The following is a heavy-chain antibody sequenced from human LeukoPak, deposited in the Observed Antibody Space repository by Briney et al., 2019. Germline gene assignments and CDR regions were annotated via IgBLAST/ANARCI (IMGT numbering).Heavy chain of an antibody. CDR3: ARDTWYSSGWYGSYYYYMDV. D-gene: IGHD6-19*01. CDR1: GFTFDDYG. J-gene: IGHJ6*03. V-gene: IGHV3-20*04. CDR2: INWNGGST. Sequence: PGGSLRLSCAASGFTFDDYGMSWVRQAPWKGLEWVSGINWNGGSTGYADSVKGRFTISRDNAKNSLYLQMNSLRAENTAVYYCARDTWYSSGWYGSYYYYMDVWGKGTTVTVSS.